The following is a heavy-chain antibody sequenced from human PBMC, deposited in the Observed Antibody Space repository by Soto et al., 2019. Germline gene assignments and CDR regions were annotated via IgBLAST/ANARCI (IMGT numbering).Heavy chain of an antibody. CDR3: AKSFMSYSFDF. J-gene: IGHJ4*02. CDR2: IAGRGNTA. CDR1: GFTFSTYA. V-gene: IGHV3-23*01. Sequence: GGSLRLSCAGSGFTFSTYAMTWVRQAPGKGLEWVASIAGRGNTAAYADSVKGRFILTRDNSNNMLSLHMTSLRVEDTAIYYCAKSFMSYSFDFWGLGTLVTVSS. D-gene: IGHD2-21*01.